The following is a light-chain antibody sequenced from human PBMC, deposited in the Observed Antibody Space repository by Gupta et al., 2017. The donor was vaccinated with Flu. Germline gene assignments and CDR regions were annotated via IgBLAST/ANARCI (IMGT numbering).Light chain of an antibody. Sequence: TISGTRTSGSIASNYVQWAQQRPGSSPTTVIYEDNQRPSGVPDRFSGSIDSSSNSASLTISGLKTEDEADYYCQSYDSNNGGVIFGGGTKLTVL. CDR1: SGSIASNY. CDR3: QSYDSNNGGVI. V-gene: IGLV6-57*01. J-gene: IGLJ2*01. CDR2: EDN.